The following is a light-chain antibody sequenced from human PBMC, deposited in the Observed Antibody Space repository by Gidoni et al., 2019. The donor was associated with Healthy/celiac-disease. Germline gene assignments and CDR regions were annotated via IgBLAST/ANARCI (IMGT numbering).Light chain of an antibody. CDR2: GAS. Sequence: EIVMTQSPATLSVSPGERATLSCRASQSVSSNLAWYQQKPGQAPRLLIYGASTRAPGIPARFSCSGSGTEFTRTISSLQSEDFAVDYCQQYNNWHPYTFGQGTKVEIK. CDR1: QSVSSN. CDR3: QQYNNWHPYT. J-gene: IGKJ1*01. V-gene: IGKV3-15*01.